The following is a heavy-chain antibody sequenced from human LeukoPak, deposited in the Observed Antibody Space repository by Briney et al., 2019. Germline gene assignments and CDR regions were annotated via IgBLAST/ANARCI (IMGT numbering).Heavy chain of an antibody. D-gene: IGHD4-23*01. J-gene: IGHJ3*02. Sequence: SETLSLTCAVSGGSISSSNWWSWVRQPPGKGLEWIGEIYHSGSTNYNPSLKSRVTISVDKSKNQFSLKLSSVTAADTAVYYCAGDYEGNLAFDIWGQGTMVTVSS. CDR3: AGDYEGNLAFDI. V-gene: IGHV4-4*02. CDR2: IYHSGST. CDR1: GGSISSSNW.